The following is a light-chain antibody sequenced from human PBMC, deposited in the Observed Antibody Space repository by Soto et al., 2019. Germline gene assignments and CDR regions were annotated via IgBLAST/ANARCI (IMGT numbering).Light chain of an antibody. J-gene: IGKJ2*01. CDR3: QQYGTSPMYT. Sequence: EMVLTQSPGTLSLSPGERATLSCRASQIVSTSYLAWYQQKPGQAPRLLISGSSSRSPGIPDRFSGSGSGTEFTLTISRLEPEDFAVYYCQQYGTSPMYTFGQGTKLEIK. CDR2: GSS. CDR1: QIVSTSY. V-gene: IGKV3-20*01.